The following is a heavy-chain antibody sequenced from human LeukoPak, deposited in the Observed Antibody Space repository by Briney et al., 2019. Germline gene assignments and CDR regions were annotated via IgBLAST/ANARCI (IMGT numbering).Heavy chain of an antibody. J-gene: IGHJ4*02. V-gene: IGHV4-59*01. D-gene: IGHD6-19*01. CDR1: GGSISSYY. CDR3: ARAGFSNSSGWYMGY. Sequence: SETLSLTCTVSGGSISSYYWSWIRQPPGKGLEWIGYVYYSGSTNYNPSLKSRVTISVDTSKNQFSLKLSSVTAADTAVYYCARAGFSNSSGWYMGYWGQGTLVTVSS. CDR2: VYYSGST.